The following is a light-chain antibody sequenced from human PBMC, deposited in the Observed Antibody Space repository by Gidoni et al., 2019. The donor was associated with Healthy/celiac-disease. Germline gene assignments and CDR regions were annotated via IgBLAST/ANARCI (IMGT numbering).Light chain of an antibody. J-gene: IGKJ3*01. CDR2: DAA. CDR3: QQRSNWPPT. V-gene: IGKV3-11*01. Sequence: IVLTPSPATLSLSPGERATLSCRASQSVSSYLACYQQKPGQAPRLLIHDAANRATGIPARFSGSGSGTDFTLTISSLEPEDFAVYYCQQRSNWPPTFGPGTKVDIK. CDR1: QSVSSY.